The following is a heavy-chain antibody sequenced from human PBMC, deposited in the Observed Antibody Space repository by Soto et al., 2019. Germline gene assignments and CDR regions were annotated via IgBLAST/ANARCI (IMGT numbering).Heavy chain of an antibody. CDR2: INYGGSA. Sequence: SETLSLTCAVYGGSFSGYWSWTRQPPGKGLEWIGDINYGGSANYNPSLKSRVTISVDTSKNHFSLKLNSVTAADSAVYYCAKNFDYWGQGTLVTVSS. CDR3: AKNFDY. CDR1: GGSFSGY. J-gene: IGHJ4*02. V-gene: IGHV4-34*01.